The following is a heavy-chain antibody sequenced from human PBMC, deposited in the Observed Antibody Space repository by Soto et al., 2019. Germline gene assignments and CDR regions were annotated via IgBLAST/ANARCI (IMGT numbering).Heavy chain of an antibody. J-gene: IGHJ5*02. CDR1: GFTFSRYG. D-gene: IGHD4-17*01. CDR3: ARDDDYEANAIDL. V-gene: IGHV3-33*01. Sequence: SGGSLRLSCVASGFTFSRYGMHWVRQAPGKGLEWVAVIWNDGSKQVYDDSVKGRFTISRDNSKNTLYLEMDSLRDEDTSVYYCARDDDYEANAIDLWGQGTLVTGSS. CDR2: IWNDGSKQ.